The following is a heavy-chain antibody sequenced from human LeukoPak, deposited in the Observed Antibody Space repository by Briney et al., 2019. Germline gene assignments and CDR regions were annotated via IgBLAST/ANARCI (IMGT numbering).Heavy chain of an antibody. V-gene: IGHV3-20*04. CDR2: INWNGGST. J-gene: IGHJ3*02. CDR1: GFTVSSYA. CDR3: ARGELVNDAFDI. Sequence: GGSLRLSCAASGFTVSSYAMSWVRQAPGKGLEWVSGINWNGGSTGYADSVKGRFTISRDNAKNSLYLQMNSLRAEDTALYYCARGELVNDAFDIWGQGTMVTVSS. D-gene: IGHD1-1*01.